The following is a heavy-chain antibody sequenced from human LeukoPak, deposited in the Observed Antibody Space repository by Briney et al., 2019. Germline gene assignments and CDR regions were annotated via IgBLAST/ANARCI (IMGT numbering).Heavy chain of an antibody. D-gene: IGHD3-16*01. CDR2: SSSIGGRT. CDR3: AKDDAWGRFYH. CDR1: GFTFSSYE. V-gene: IGHV3-23*01. J-gene: IGHJ1*01. Sequence: QPGGSLRLSCAASGFTFSSYEMNWVRQAPGKGLEWVSGSSSIGGRTYYADSVRGRFTVTRDNSRNTLYLQMNSLRAEDTGVYYCAKDDAWGRFYHWGQGTLVTVSS.